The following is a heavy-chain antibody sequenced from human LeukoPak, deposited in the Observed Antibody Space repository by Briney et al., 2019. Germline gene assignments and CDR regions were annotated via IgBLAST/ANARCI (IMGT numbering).Heavy chain of an antibody. D-gene: IGHD6-13*01. CDR3: ARVYSSSWYFAFDM. V-gene: IGHV1-18*04. Sequence: GASVKVSCKASGYTFTSYGISWVRQAPGQGLEWMGWISAYNGNTNYAQKLQGRVTMTTDTSTSTAYMELRSLRSDDTAVYYCARVYSSSWYFAFDMWGQGTMVTVSS. J-gene: IGHJ3*02. CDR2: ISAYNGNT. CDR1: GYTFTSYG.